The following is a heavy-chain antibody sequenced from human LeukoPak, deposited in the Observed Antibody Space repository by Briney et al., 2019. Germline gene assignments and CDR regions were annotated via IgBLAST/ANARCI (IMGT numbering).Heavy chain of an antibody. CDR2: IYYSGST. J-gene: IGHJ4*02. V-gene: IGHV4-59*01. CDR3: ARDKRFFFDY. CDR1: GGSISSYY. Sequence: SETLSLTCTVSGGSISSYYWSWIRQPPGKGLKWIGYIYYSGSTNYNPSLKSRVTISVDTPKNQFSLKLSSVTAADTAVYYCARDKRFFFDYWGQGTLVTVSS. D-gene: IGHD3-10*01.